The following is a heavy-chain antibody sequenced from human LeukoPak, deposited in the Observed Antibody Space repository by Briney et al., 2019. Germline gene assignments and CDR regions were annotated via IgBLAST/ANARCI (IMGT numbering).Heavy chain of an antibody. J-gene: IGHJ4*02. D-gene: IGHD6-19*01. Sequence: SGTLSLTCIVSGGSISSLNLWSWLRQPPGKGLEWIGEMHLGGTTNFNPSLKSRVTILIDKSKNQLSPQLTSVTAADTAVYYCAGLEGRYSTDWFYFFDYWGQGALVTVSS. CDR3: AGLEGRYSTDWFYFFDY. CDR2: MHLGGTT. CDR1: GGSISSLNL. V-gene: IGHV4-4*02.